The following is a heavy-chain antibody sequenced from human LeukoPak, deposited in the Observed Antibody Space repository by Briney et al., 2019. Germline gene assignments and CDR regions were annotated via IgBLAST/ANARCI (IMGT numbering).Heavy chain of an antibody. CDR3: ARGYGGIAAAGTGY. D-gene: IGHD6-13*01. Sequence: PGGSLRLSCAASGFTFSSYSMNWVRQAPGKGLEWVSSISSSSSYIYYADSVKGRFTISRDNAKNSLYLQMNSLRAEDTAVHYCARGYGGIAAAGTGYWGQGTLVTVSS. CDR1: GFTFSSYS. V-gene: IGHV3-21*01. CDR2: ISSSSSYI. J-gene: IGHJ4*02.